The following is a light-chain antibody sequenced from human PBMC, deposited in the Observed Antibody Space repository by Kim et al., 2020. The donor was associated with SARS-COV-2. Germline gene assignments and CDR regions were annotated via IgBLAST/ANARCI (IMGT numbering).Light chain of an antibody. CDR1: QRVSSSF. V-gene: IGKV3-20*01. Sequence: PLSPGQGATPSCRASQRVSSSFLAWYQQRPGQAPRLLIYGASSRATGIPDRFSGSGSGTDFTLTISRLGPEDFAVYYCQQYGSSLFGGGTKVDIK. CDR2: GAS. CDR3: QQYGSSL. J-gene: IGKJ4*01.